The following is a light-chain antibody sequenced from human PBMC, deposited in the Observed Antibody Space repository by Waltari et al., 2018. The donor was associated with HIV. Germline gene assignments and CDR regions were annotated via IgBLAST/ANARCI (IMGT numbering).Light chain of an antibody. CDR1: QNINRW. CDR3: QQYHAYPVT. J-gene: IGKJ4*01. Sequence: DIQMTQSPATLSASVGDRVTISCRASQNINRWLAWYQQRPGKPPKFLIYQASNLESGVPSRFRGSGSGTLFTLTINNLQPDDFATYYCQQYHAYPVTFGGGTKVENK. V-gene: IGKV1-5*01. CDR2: QAS.